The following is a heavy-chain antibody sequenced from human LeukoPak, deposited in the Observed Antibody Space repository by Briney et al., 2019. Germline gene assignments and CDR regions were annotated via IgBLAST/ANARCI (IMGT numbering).Heavy chain of an antibody. J-gene: IGHJ4*02. CDR2: IYFTGST. CDR3: ARDSGDTSGYYSSWRLDY. V-gene: IGHV4-30-4*01. CDR1: GGSMSSGDYY. Sequence: SETLSLTCTVSGGSMSSGDYYWSWIRQPPGKSLEWLGYIYFTGSTYYNPSLKSRVTISADTSKNQFSLRLVSVTAADTAVYYCARDSGDTSGYYSSWRLDYWGQGTLVTVSS. D-gene: IGHD3-22*01.